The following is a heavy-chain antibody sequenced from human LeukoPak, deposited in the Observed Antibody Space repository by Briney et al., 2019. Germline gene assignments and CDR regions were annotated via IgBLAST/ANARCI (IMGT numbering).Heavy chain of an antibody. CDR1: GYTFTSYD. J-gene: IGHJ6*03. Sequence: ASVKVSCKASGYTFTSYDINWVRQATGQGLEWMGWMNGNSGNTGYAQKFQGRVTMTRNTSISTAYMELSSLRSEDTAVYYCATSPTPSGWYRSLTPYYYYYMDVWGKGTTVTVSS. CDR2: MNGNSGNT. D-gene: IGHD6-19*01. CDR3: ATSPTPSGWYRSLTPYYYYYMDV. V-gene: IGHV1-8*01.